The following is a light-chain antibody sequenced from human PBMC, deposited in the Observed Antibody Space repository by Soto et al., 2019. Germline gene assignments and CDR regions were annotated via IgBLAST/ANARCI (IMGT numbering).Light chain of an antibody. J-gene: IGKJ5*01. V-gene: IGKV3-11*01. CDR2: DAS. CDR3: PQRFAWPPIT. Sequence: EIVLTQSPATLSLSPGERATLSCRASQSVSVDLAWYQQKPGQAPRLLISDASNRATGVPARFSGSGSGTDFTLTISSLDPEDFAVYYCPQRFAWPPITFGQGTLMEI. CDR1: QSVSVD.